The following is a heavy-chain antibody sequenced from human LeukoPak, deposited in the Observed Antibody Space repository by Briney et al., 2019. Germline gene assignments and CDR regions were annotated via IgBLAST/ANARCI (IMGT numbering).Heavy chain of an antibody. Sequence: GGSLRLSCAASGFTFSSYAMSWVRQAPGKGLEWVSAISGSGGSTYYADSVKGWFTISRDNSKNTLYLQMNSLRAEDTAVYYCAKDRAYCGGDCYSHYFDYWGQGTLVTVSS. V-gene: IGHV3-23*01. J-gene: IGHJ4*02. CDR1: GFTFSSYA. CDR2: ISGSGGST. D-gene: IGHD2-21*02. CDR3: AKDRAYCGGDCYSHYFDY.